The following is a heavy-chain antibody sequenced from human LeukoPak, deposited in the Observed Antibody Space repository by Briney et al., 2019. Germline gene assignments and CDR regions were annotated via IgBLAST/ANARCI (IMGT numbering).Heavy chain of an antibody. V-gene: IGHV4-38-2*02. D-gene: IGHD3-10*01. CDR3: AREHSGGVGFDY. J-gene: IGHJ4*02. CDR1: GYSISSAYY. Sequence: SETLSLTCSVSGYSISSAYYWGWIRQPPGKGLEWIGYIYYSGSTNYNPSLKSRVTISVDTSKNQFSLKLSSVTAADTAVYYCAREHSGGVGFDYWGQGTLVTVSS. CDR2: IYYSGST.